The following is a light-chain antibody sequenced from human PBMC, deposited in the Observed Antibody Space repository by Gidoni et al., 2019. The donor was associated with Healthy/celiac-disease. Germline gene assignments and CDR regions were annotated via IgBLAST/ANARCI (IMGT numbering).Light chain of an antibody. Sequence: DIQMNQSPSTLSASEGDRVTITCRASQSISSWLAWYQQKPGKAPKLLIYKASSLESGVPSRFSGSGSGTEFTLTISSLQPDDFATYYCQQYNSYSRTFGQGTKLEIK. CDR2: KAS. V-gene: IGKV1-5*03. CDR3: QQYNSYSRT. CDR1: QSISSW. J-gene: IGKJ2*01.